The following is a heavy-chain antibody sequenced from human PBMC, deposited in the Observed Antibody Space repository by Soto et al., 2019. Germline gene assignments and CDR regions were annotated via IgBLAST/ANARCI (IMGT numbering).Heavy chain of an antibody. Sequence: QVQLVQSGAEVKKPGSSVKVSCKASGGTFSSYAISWVRQAPGQGLEWMGGIIPIFGTANYAQKFQGRFTITADESTSTAYMELSSLRSEDTAVYYCARASGMVVAATPSLYYYYYGMDVWGQGTTVTVSS. CDR3: ARASGMVVAATPSLYYYYYGMDV. V-gene: IGHV1-69*01. J-gene: IGHJ6*02. CDR1: GGTFSSYA. D-gene: IGHD2-15*01. CDR2: IIPIFGTA.